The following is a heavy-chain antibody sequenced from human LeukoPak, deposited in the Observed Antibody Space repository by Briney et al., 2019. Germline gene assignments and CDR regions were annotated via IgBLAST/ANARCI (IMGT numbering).Heavy chain of an antibody. Sequence: GASVKVSCKASGYTFTGYYMHWVRQATGQGLEWMGWMNPNSGNTGYAQKFQERVTITRDMSTSTAYMEVSSLRSEDTAVYYCARRAGAYSHPYDYWGQGTLVTVSS. D-gene: IGHD4/OR15-4a*01. CDR2: MNPNSGNT. CDR1: GYTFTGYY. V-gene: IGHV1-8*03. J-gene: IGHJ4*02. CDR3: ARRAGAYSHPYDY.